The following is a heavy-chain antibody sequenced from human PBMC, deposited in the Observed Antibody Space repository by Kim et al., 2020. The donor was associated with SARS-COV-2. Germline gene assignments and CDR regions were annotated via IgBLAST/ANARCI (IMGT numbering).Heavy chain of an antibody. D-gene: IGHD1-26*01. CDR2: IVGDGSDK. V-gene: IGHV3-23*01. CDR3: AKDRTPDGKWEVDY. J-gene: IGHJ4*02. Sequence: GGSLRLSCVGSRFTFSTYTLSWIRQAPGKGLEWVSGIVGDGSDKYYANSVKGRFTISRDQSKNTLYLQMNSLRIEDTAIYYCAKDRTPDGKWEVDYWGRGTLVTVSS. CDR1: RFTFSTYT.